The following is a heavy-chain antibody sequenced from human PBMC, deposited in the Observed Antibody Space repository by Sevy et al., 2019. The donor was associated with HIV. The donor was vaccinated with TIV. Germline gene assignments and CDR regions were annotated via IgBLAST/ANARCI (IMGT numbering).Heavy chain of an antibody. V-gene: IGHV3-30*02. D-gene: IGHD1-26*01. CDR1: GFTFSSYG. Sequence: GGSLRLSCAASGFTFSSYGMHWVRQAPGKGLEWVAFIRYDGNNKYYTGSVKGRFTISRDNSKNTLYLQMNSLRAEDTALYYCARDLPHLLPWELSRGSDYWGQGTLVTVSS. CDR2: IRYDGNNK. J-gene: IGHJ4*02. CDR3: ARDLPHLLPWELSRGSDY.